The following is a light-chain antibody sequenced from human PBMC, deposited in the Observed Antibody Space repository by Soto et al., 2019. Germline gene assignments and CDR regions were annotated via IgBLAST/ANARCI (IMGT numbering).Light chain of an antibody. CDR3: QQYNNWSPLT. CDR1: QSVSSN. V-gene: IGKV3-15*01. J-gene: IGKJ4*01. Sequence: EIVMTQSPGTLSVSAGERATLACRASQSVSSNLAWYQQKPGQAPRLLIFGSSTRATGIPARFSGSGSGTEFTLTISSLQSEDYAVYYCQQYNNWSPLTFGGGTKVEI. CDR2: GSS.